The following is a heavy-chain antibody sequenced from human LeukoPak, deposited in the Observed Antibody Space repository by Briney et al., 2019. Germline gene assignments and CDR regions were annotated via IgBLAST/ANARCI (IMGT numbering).Heavy chain of an antibody. V-gene: IGHV3-30*18. Sequence: GGSLRLSCEASGFTFRSYGMHWVRQAPGQGLEWVALILYDGSDEYYADSVKGRFTISRDNSKDTLYLQMNSLRADDTAVYYCAKDSQDGSGWNALYWGQGNLVTVSS. D-gene: IGHD6-19*01. CDR3: AKDSQDGSGWNALY. CDR2: ILYDGSDE. CDR1: GFTFRSYG. J-gene: IGHJ4*02.